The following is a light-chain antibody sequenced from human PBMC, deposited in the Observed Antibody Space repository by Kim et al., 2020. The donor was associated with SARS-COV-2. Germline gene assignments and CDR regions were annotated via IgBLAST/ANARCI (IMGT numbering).Light chain of an antibody. Sequence: DILMTQSPSSLSASVGDTVTITCRASQLINIFLNWYQQKPGKPPQLLISGASNLESGVSSRFSGSRLRADFTLTITNLQTEDSATYYCQQTWSSPRSFGQGTKLEI. CDR3: QQTWSSPRS. CDR1: QLINIF. V-gene: IGKV1-39*01. J-gene: IGKJ2*01. CDR2: GAS.